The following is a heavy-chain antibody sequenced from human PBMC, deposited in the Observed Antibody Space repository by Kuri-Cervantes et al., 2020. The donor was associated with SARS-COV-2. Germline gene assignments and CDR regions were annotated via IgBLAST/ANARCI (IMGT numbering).Heavy chain of an antibody. CDR3: VRKAPGSASGITSFDL. Sequence: GGSLRLSCAASGFTLSACDVHWVRQVTGKGLEWVSTIATSGDTYYLNSVKGRFTISRESARNSLYLQMNSLRVEDTAVYYCVRKAPGSASGITSFDLWGRGTLVTVSS. J-gene: IGHJ2*01. V-gene: IGHV3-13*01. CDR2: IATSGDT. CDR1: GFTLSACD. D-gene: IGHD3-10*01.